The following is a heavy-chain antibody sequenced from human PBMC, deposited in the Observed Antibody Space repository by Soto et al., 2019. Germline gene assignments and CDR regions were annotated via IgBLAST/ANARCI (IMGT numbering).Heavy chain of an antibody. CDR2: INHSGST. V-gene: IGHV4-34*01. CDR3: GRVYGGYLDY. Sequence: PSETLSLTCAVYGGSFSGYYWSWIRQPPGKGLEWIGEINHSGSTNYNPSLKSRVTISVDTSKNQFSLKLSSVTAADTAVYYCGRVYGGYLDYWGQGTLVTVSS. CDR1: GGSFSGYY. D-gene: IGHD2-15*01. J-gene: IGHJ4*02.